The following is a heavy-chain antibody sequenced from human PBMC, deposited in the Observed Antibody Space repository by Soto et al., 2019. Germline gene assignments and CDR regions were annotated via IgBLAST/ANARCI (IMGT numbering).Heavy chain of an antibody. CDR2: IYPGDSDT. CDR3: ARQSEGGVVPAAIQYYYGMDV. V-gene: IGHV5-51*01. CDR1: GYSFTSYW. Sequence: GESLKISCKGSGYSFTSYWIGWVRQMPGKGLEWMGIIYPGDSDTRYSPSFQGQVTISADKSISTAYLQWSSLKASDTAMYYCARQSEGGVVPAAIQYYYGMDVWGQGTTVPVSS. D-gene: IGHD2-2*02. J-gene: IGHJ6*02.